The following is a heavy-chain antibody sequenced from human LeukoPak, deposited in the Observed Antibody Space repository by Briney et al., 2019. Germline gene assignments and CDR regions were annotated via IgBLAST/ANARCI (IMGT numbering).Heavy chain of an antibody. J-gene: IGHJ6*03. Sequence: ASVKVSCKASGYTFTSYDINWVRQATGQGLEWMGWMNPNSGNTGYAQKFQGRVTMTRDTSISTAYMELSRLRSDDTAVYYCARLSMIPNYYYMDVWGKGTTVTVSS. CDR2: MNPNSGNT. V-gene: IGHV1-8*02. D-gene: IGHD2-21*01. CDR3: ARLSMIPNYYYMDV. CDR1: GYTFTSYD.